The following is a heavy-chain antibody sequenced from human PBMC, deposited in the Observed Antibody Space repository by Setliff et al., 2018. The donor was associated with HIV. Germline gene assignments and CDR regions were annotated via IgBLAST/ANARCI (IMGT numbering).Heavy chain of an antibody. CDR1: GYTFTGYY. J-gene: IGHJ4*02. CDR3: ARDLGYDFWSGSMSLDY. D-gene: IGHD3-3*01. Sequence: ASVKVSCKASGYTFTGYYMRWVRQAPGQGLEWMGWINPKSGGTNYAQKFQGRVTMTRDTSISTAYMELTRLRSDDTAVYYCARDLGYDFWSGSMSLDYWGQGTLVTVSS. CDR2: INPKSGGT. V-gene: IGHV1-2*02.